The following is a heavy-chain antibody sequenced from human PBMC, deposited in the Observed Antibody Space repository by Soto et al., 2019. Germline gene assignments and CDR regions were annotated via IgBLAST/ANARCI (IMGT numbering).Heavy chain of an antibody. V-gene: IGHV3-30*18. Sequence: QVQLVESGGGVVQPGRSLRLSCAASGFTFSSYGMHWVRQAPGKGLEWVAVISYDGSNKYYADSVKGRFTISRDNSKNTLYLQMNSLRAEDTAVYYCAKEGGPLWSIGIVDWGQGTLVTVSS. CDR1: GFTFSSYG. CDR3: AKEGGPLWSIGIVD. CDR2: ISYDGSNK. J-gene: IGHJ4*02. D-gene: IGHD5-18*01.